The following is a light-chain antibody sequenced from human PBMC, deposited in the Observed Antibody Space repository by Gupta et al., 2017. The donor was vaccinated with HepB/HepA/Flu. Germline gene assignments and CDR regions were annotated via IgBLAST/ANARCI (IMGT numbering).Light chain of an antibody. V-gene: IGKV3-15*01. J-gene: IGKJ2*04. CDR2: GAS. Sequence: EIVMTQSPATLSVSPGERATLSCRASQSVSSNLAWYQQKPGQAPRLLIYGASTMANGIPARFSGSGSGTEFTLTISSLQSEDFAIYYCQQYNNGPPLCIFGQGTKMDIK. CDR3: QQYNNGPPLCI. CDR1: QSVSSN.